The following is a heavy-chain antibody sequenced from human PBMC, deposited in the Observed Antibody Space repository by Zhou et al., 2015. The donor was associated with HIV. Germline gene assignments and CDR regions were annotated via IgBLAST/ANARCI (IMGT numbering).Heavy chain of an antibody. CDR1: GGTFSSYA. CDR3: ASPGAGDTRWTHLWFSRSLGY. CDR2: IIPIFSTT. D-gene: IGHD5-18*01. Sequence: QVQLVQSGAEVKKPGSSVKVSCKASGGTFSSYAISWVRQAPGQGLEWMGGIIPIFSTTNYAQKFQGRVTITADEFTSTAYMELSSLRSEDTAIYYCASPGAGDTRWTHLWFSRSLGYWGQGTLVTVSS. J-gene: IGHJ4*02. V-gene: IGHV1-69*01.